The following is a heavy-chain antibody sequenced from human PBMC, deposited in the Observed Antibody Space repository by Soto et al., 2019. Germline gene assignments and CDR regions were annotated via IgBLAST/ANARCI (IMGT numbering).Heavy chain of an antibody. D-gene: IGHD3-10*01. V-gene: IGHV3-33*01. CDR1: GFSFSSYG. CDR3: ARDGSGDRHAFDI. J-gene: IGHJ3*02. Sequence: QVQLVESGGGVVQYGRSLRLSCAASGFSFSSYGMHWVRQAPGKGLEWVAVIWYDGSNKYYADSVKGRFTISRDNSKNTLYRLMNSLRAEDTAVYYCARDGSGDRHAFDIWGQGTMVTVSS. CDR2: IWYDGSNK.